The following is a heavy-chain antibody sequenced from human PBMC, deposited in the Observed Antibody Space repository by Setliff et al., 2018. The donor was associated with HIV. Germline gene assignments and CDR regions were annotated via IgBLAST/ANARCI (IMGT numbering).Heavy chain of an antibody. CDR3: ARGPPGYSVGL. CDR1: GYIFSSYG. Sequence: ASVKVSCKASGYIFSSYGLHWVRQVPGQRLEWMGWINGGNGNTKYSEKFEDRVTITRDTSTSTAEMELSGLTSEDTGIYYCARGPPGYSVGLWGQGTLVTVSS. CDR2: INGGNGNT. V-gene: IGHV1-3*01. J-gene: IGHJ4*02. D-gene: IGHD2-21*01.